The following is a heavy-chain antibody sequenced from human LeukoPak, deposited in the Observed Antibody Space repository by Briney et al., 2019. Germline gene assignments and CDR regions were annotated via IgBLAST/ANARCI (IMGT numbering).Heavy chain of an antibody. D-gene: IGHD4-17*01. CDR3: ARDYGDYQFDY. V-gene: IGHV4-59*01. CDR2: IYYSGST. CDR1: GGSISSYY. Sequence: SETLSLTCTVSGGSISSYYWSWIRQPPGKGLEWIGYIYYSGSTNYNPSLKSRVTISVDTSKNQFSLKLSSVTAADTAVYYCARDYGDYQFDYWGQGTLVTVPS. J-gene: IGHJ4*02.